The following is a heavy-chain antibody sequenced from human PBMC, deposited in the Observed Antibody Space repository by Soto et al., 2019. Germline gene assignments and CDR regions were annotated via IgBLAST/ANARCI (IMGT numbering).Heavy chain of an antibody. CDR2: IHSDGAK. D-gene: IGHD2-21*02. CDR1: GFSLSNAGSG. Sequence: GPTLVNPTETLTLTCTVSGFSLSNAGSGVSWIRQPPGKALEWLAHIHSDGAKTYSSSLQSRLTISRDYSRRQVVLTLTKLDPMDTATYYCARSISLPVSAENGFDPWGEGPPVTFSS. CDR3: ARSISLPVSAENGFDP. J-gene: IGHJ5*02. V-gene: IGHV2-26*01.